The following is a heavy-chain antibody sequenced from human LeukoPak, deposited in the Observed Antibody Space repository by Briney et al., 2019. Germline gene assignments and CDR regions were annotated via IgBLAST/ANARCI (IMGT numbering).Heavy chain of an antibody. CDR3: AKDQLSENLGELSLSFDY. V-gene: IGHV3-23*01. CDR1: GFTFSGFA. CDR2: ISGSGDNT. Sequence: GGSLRLSCAASGFTFSGFAMSWVRRTPGKGLEWVSGISGSGDNTLYADSVKGRFTISRDNSKNTLYLEMNSLRAEDTAVYYCAKDQLSENLGELSLSFDYWGQGTLVTVSS. J-gene: IGHJ4*02. D-gene: IGHD3-16*02.